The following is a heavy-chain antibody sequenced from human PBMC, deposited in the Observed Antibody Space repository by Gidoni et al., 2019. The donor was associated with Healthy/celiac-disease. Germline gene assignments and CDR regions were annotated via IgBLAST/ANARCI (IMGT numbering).Heavy chain of an antibody. D-gene: IGHD3-10*01. CDR3: ASGMVRGNWFDP. J-gene: IGHJ5*02. V-gene: IGHV1-69*02. CDR2: IIPILGIA. CDR1: GGTFSSYT. Sequence: QVQLVQSGAEVKKPGSSVKVSCKASGGTFSSYTISWVRQAPGQGLEWMGRIIPILGIANYAQKFQGRVTITADKSTSTAYMELSSLRSEDTAVYYCASGMVRGNWFDPWGQGTLVTVSS.